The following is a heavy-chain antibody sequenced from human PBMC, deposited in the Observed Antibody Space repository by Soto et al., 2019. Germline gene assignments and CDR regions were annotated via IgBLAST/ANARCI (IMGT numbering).Heavy chain of an antibody. V-gene: IGHV4-59*08. CDR1: GGSISSYY. CDR2: IYYSGST. D-gene: IGHD1-26*01. Sequence: QVQLQESGPGLVKPSETLSLTCTVSGGSISSYYWSWIRQPPGKGLEWIGYIYYSGSTNYNPSLKSRVTLSVDTSKNQFSLKLSSVTAADTAVYYCARRYGSAIAYWGQGTLVTVSS. CDR3: ARRYGSAIAY. J-gene: IGHJ4*02.